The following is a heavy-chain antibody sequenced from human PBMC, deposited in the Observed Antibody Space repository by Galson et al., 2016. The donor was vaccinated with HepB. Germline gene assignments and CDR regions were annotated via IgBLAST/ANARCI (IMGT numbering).Heavy chain of an antibody. CDR1: GFTVSNNY. CDR2: IYSGGTT. D-gene: IGHD1-1*01. CDR3: ARAPNWNFL. J-gene: IGHJ4*02. V-gene: IGHV3-66*01. Sequence: SLRLSCAASGFTVSNNYMSWVRQAPGKGLEWVSVIYSGGTTYYADPVKGRFTISRDSSKNTLYLQMNSLRAEDTAGYYCARAPNWNFLWGQGTLVTVPS.